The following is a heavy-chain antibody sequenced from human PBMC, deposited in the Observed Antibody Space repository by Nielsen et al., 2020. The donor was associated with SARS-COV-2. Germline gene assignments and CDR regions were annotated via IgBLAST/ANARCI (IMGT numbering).Heavy chain of an antibody. CDR1: GLTLSDYA. Sequence: GGSLRLSCAASGLTLSDYAMAWVRQAPGKGLEWVSAITASGVHTYYADSVQGRFTISRDNSKNTLSLQVNSLRAEDTAIYYCFRPSDYWGQGTLGTVSS. CDR3: FRPSDY. V-gene: IGHV3-23*01. CDR2: ITASGVHT. J-gene: IGHJ4*02.